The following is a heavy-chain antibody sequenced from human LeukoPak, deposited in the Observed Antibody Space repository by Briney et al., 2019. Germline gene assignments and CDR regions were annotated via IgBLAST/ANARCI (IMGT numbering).Heavy chain of an antibody. CDR1: GFTFSSAW. V-gene: IGHV3-15*01. J-gene: IGHJ4*02. CDR2: IKSRTDGGST. CDR3: TTDSKGYYYDSSGYYY. Sequence: GGSLRLSCAASGFTFSSAWMTWVRQPPGKGLEWVGHIKSRTDGGSTDYSAPVKGRFTISRDDSKNTLYLQMNSLKTEDTAVYYCTTDSKGYYYDSSGYYYWGQGTLVTVSS. D-gene: IGHD3-22*01.